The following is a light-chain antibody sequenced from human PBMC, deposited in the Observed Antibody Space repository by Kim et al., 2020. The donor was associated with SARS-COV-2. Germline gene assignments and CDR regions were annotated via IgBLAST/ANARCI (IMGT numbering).Light chain of an antibody. J-gene: IGLJ3*02. CDR1: ECNIGTIV. CDR2: SND. Sequence: GQRVTISDSGSECNIGTIVVNWYQPLPGTAPKLLLYSNDYRPSGVPDRFSGSKSGTSASLDISGLQSEDEADYYCAAWDDSLNGSVFGGGTQLTVL. V-gene: IGLV1-44*01. CDR3: AAWDDSLNGSV.